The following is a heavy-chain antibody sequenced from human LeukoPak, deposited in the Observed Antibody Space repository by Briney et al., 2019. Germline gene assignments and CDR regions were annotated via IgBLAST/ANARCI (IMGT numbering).Heavy chain of an antibody. CDR3: ARGQYYYDSSGYYRFDP. CDR1: GGSISSYY. D-gene: IGHD3-22*01. V-gene: IGHV4-59*12. CDR2: IYYSGST. Sequence: SETLSLTCTVSGGSISSYYWSWIRQPPGKGLEWIGYIYYSGSTNYNPSLKSRVTISVDTSKNQFSLKLSSVTAADTAVYYCARGQYYYDSSGYYRFDPWGQGTLVTVSS. J-gene: IGHJ5*02.